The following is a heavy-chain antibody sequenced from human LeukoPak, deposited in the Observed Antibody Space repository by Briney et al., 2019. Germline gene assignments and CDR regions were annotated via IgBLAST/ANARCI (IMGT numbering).Heavy chain of an antibody. CDR3: ARGGVDTAMARRLSNWYFDL. J-gene: IGHJ2*01. Sequence: GESLKISCKGSGYSFTSYWIGWVRQMPGKGLEWMGIIYPGDSDTRYSPSFQGQVTISADKSISTAYLQWSSLKASDTAMYYCARGGVDTAMARRLSNWYFDLWGRGTLVTVSS. CDR1: GYSFTSYW. CDR2: IYPGDSDT. D-gene: IGHD5-18*01. V-gene: IGHV5-51*01.